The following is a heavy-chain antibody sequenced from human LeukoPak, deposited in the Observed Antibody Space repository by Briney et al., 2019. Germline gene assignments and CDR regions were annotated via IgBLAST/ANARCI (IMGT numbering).Heavy chain of an antibody. J-gene: IGHJ6*03. CDR2: IIPIFGTA. Sequence: SVKVSCKASGGTFSSYAISWVRQAPGQGLEWMGGIIPIFGTANYAQKFQGRVTMTRNMSISTVYMELSSLTSEDTAVYYCARGLGYHYMDVWGKGTTVIVSS. D-gene: IGHD6-13*01. CDR1: GGTFSSYA. V-gene: IGHV1-69*05. CDR3: ARGLGYHYMDV.